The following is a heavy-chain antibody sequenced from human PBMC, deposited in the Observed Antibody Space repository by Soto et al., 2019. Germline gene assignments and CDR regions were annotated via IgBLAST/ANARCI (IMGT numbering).Heavy chain of an antibody. CDR2: IYWDDGK. Sequence: QITLREADPTLVKPTQTLTLTCTFSGFSLSTSGVGVCWIRQPPGKALEWLGLIYWDDGKRYSPSLKSRLTITKDTSKNQVVLTMTSMDPVDTATYYCANRRKYYDSSGYFYLDYWGQGTLVTVSS. D-gene: IGHD3-22*01. CDR1: GFSLSTSGVG. V-gene: IGHV2-5*02. CDR3: ANRRKYYDSSGYFYLDY. J-gene: IGHJ4*02.